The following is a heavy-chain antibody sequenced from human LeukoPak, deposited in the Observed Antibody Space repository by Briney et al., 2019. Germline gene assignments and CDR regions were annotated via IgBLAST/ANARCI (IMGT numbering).Heavy chain of an antibody. D-gene: IGHD4-17*01. J-gene: IGHJ4*02. CDR2: IRYDGSNK. CDR1: GFTFSSYG. Sequence: GGSLRLSCAASGFTFSSYGMHWVRQAPGKGLEWVAFIRYDGSNKYYADSVKGRFTISRDNSKNTLYLQMSSLRAEDTAVYYCAKDRNGDFAYYFDFWGQGTLVTVSS. CDR3: AKDRNGDFAYYFDF. V-gene: IGHV3-30*02.